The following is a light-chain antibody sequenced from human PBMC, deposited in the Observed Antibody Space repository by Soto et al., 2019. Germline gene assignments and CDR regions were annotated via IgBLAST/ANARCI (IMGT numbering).Light chain of an antibody. CDR1: SSDVGAYNY. J-gene: IGLJ2*01. CDR2: DVN. Sequence: QSALTQPASVSGSPGQSINISCAGTSSDVGAYNYVSWYQQHPGKAPKVMIYDVNNRPSGVSYRFSGSKSGNTASLTISGLQAEDEADYYCCSYTRSDTFVFGGGTKLTVL. V-gene: IGLV2-14*03. CDR3: CSYTRSDTFV.